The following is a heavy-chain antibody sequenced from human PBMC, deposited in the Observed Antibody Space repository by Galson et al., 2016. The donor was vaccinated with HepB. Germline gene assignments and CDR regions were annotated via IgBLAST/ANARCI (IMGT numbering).Heavy chain of an antibody. CDR1: GFTFSTYW. D-gene: IGHD3-9*01. Sequence: SLRLSCAASGFTFSTYWMNWVRQAPGKGLEWVANIKPDGSEKYYVDSVKGRFAISRDDSKNTLYLQMNSLRAEDTAVYYCAKEGRDILTGYYNGDAFDIWGQGTMVTVSS. J-gene: IGHJ3*02. CDR2: IKPDGSEK. V-gene: IGHV3-7*03. CDR3: AKEGRDILTGYYNGDAFDI.